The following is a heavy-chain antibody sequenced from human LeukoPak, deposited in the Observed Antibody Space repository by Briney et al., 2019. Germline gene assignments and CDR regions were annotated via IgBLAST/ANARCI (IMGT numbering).Heavy chain of an antibody. CDR2: IYTSGST. J-gene: IGHJ4*02. D-gene: IGHD2-15*01. Sequence: SQTLSLTCTVSGGSISSGSYYWSWIRQPAGKGLEWIGRIYTSGSTNYNPSLKSRVTISVDTSKNQFSLKLSSVTAADTAVYYCARGYCSGGSCYYDYWGQGTLVTVSS. CDR3: ARGYCSGGSCYYDY. CDR1: GGSISSGSYY. V-gene: IGHV4-61*02.